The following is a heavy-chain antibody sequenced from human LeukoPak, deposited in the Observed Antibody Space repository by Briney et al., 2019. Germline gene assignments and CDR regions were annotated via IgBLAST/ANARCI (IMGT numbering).Heavy chain of an antibody. CDR3: AKWKYSNSGIDDY. Sequence: PGGSLRLSCAASGFTFSSYAMSWVRQVPGKGLEWVSVISGSGDNTYYADSVKGRFTISRDSSKNMLFLQMNSLRAEDTVVYYCAKWKYSNSGIDDYWGQGTLVTVSS. J-gene: IGHJ4*02. V-gene: IGHV3-23*01. CDR1: GFTFSSYA. D-gene: IGHD6-6*01. CDR2: ISGSGDNT.